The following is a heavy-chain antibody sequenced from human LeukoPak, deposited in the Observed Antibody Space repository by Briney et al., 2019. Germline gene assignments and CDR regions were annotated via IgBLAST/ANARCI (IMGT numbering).Heavy chain of an antibody. J-gene: IGHJ4*02. CDR1: GGSISSSSYH. D-gene: IGHD1-14*01. CDR3: ARAPEYGLYYFDY. CDR2: IYYSGST. Sequence: SETLSLTCTVSGGSISSSSYHWGWIRQPPGKGLEWIGSIYYSGSTYYNPSLKSRVSISVDTSKNQFSLKLTSVTAADTAVYYCARAPEYGLYYFDYWGQGTLVTVSS. V-gene: IGHV4-39*07.